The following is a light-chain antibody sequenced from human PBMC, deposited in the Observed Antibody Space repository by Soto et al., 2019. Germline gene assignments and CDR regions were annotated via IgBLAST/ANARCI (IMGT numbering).Light chain of an antibody. V-gene: IGKV3-11*01. CDR3: QQRSNWYT. CDR2: DAS. J-gene: IGKJ2*01. CDR1: QSVSSY. Sequence: EIVLTQSPATLSLSPGERATLSCRASQSVSSYLAWYQQKPGQAPRLLIYDASNRATGIPARFSGSGSGTDFTRTISSLEPEDVAVYYCQQRSNWYTFGQGTKLEIK.